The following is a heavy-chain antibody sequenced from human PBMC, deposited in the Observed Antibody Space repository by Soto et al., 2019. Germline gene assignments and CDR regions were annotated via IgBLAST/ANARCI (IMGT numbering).Heavy chain of an antibody. J-gene: IGHJ4*02. CDR2: MNPNSGNT. CDR3: ARGTGGYCSSTSCYGFDY. CDR1: GYTFTSYD. Sequence: QVQLVQSGAEVKKPGASVKVSCKASGYTFTSYDINCVRQATGQGLEWMGWMNPNSGNTGYAQKFQGRVTMTRNTSISTAYMELSSLRSEDTAVYDWARGTGGYCSSTSCYGFDYWGQGTRSPSPQ. D-gene: IGHD2-2*01. V-gene: IGHV1-8*01.